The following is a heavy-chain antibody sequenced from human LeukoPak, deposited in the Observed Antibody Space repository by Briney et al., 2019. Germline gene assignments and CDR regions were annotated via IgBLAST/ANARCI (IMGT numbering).Heavy chain of an antibody. CDR1: GVTFSSYG. D-gene: IGHD6-13*01. J-gene: IGHJ6*03. Sequence: PGRSLRLSCAASGVTFSSYGMHGVRQAPGKGLEGVAVISYDGSNKYYADSVKGRFTISRDNSKNTLYMQMNSLRAEDTAVYYCARSVAAAAPYYHYYMDVWGKGTTVTVSS. V-gene: IGHV3-30*03. CDR3: ARSVAAAAPYYHYYMDV. CDR2: ISYDGSNK.